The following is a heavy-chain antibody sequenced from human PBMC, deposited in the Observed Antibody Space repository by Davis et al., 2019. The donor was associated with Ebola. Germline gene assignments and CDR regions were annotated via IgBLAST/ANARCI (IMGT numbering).Heavy chain of an antibody. V-gene: IGHV6-1*01. Sequence: HSQTLSLTCAISGDSVSSNSITWNWIRQSPSRGLEWLGRTYYRSKWYNDYPVSVKSRISIKPDTSKNQFSLQLNSVTPEDTAVYYCARDFRSGYDYWGQGTLVTVSS. D-gene: IGHD3-10*01. CDR3: ARDFRSGYDY. CDR1: GDSVSSNSIT. J-gene: IGHJ4*02. CDR2: TYYRSKWYN.